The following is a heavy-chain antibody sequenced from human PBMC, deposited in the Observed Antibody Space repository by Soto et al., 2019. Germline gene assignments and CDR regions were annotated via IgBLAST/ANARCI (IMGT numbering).Heavy chain of an antibody. D-gene: IGHD2-15*01. V-gene: IGHV4-30-2*01. CDR2: IYHSGST. J-gene: IGHJ5*02. Sequence: QLQLQESGSGLVKPSQTLSLTCAVSGGSISSGGYSWSWIRQPPGKGLEWIGYIYHSGSTNYNPSLQSRVTITVGRSTNQFSLQLRSVPAADTAVYYCASGQVVAAHHWGQGTLVTVSS. CDR3: ASGQVVAAHH. CDR1: GGSISSGGYS.